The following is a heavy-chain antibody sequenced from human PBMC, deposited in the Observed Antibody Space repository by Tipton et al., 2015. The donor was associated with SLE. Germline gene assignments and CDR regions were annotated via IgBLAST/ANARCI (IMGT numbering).Heavy chain of an antibody. CDR2: IYYSEST. D-gene: IGHD3-10*01. J-gene: IGHJ4*02. Sequence: TLSLTCSVSGGSVRSHYWSWIRQPPGKGLEWIGYIYYSESTNYNPSLKSRVTVSVDTTKNQFSLKLTSVTAADSAVYYCARASHYGVAFAFWDQGTLVTVSS. V-gene: IGHV4-59*02. CDR1: GGSVRSHY. CDR3: ARASHYGVAFAF.